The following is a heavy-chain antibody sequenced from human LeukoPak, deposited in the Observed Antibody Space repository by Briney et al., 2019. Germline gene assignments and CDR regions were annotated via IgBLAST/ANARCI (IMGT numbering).Heavy chain of an antibody. CDR2: IYYSGST. J-gene: IGHJ6*02. D-gene: IGHD3-9*01. CDR3: ARVPLHFDILTGYHNQAYGMDV. V-gene: IGHV4-31*03. Sequence: SSETLSLTCTVSGGSISSGAYYWSWIRQHPGKGLEWIGYIYYSGSTYYNPSLKSRVTISIDTSKNQFSLKLSSVTAADTAVYYCARVPLHFDILTGYHNQAYGMDVWGQGTTVTVSS. CDR1: GGSISSGAYY.